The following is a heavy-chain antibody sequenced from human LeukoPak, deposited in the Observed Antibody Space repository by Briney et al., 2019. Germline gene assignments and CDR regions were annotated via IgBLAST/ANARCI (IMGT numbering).Heavy chain of an antibody. CDR1: GGSISSGSYY. J-gene: IGHJ3*02. Sequence: PSQTLSLTCTVSGGSISSGSYYWSWIRQPAGKGLEWIGRIYTSGSTNYNPSLKSRVTISVDTSKNQSSLKLSSVTAADTAVYYCARESTDDSSGYWGDAFDIWGQGTMVTVSS. V-gene: IGHV4-61*02. CDR3: ARESTDDSSGYWGDAFDI. D-gene: IGHD3-22*01. CDR2: IYTSGST.